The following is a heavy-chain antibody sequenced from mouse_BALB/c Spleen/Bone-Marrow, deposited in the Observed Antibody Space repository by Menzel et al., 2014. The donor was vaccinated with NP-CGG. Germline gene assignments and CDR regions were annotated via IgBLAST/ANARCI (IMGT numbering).Heavy chain of an antibody. J-gene: IGHJ3*01. V-gene: IGHV1S41*01. D-gene: IGHD2-4*01. CDR2: IAPGSGST. CDR1: GYTFTSYW. Sequence: DLVKPGASVKLSCKASGYTFTSYWINWIKQWPGQGLEWIGRIAPGSGSTYYNEMFKGKATLTVDTSSSTAYIQLSSLSSEDSAVYFCARGDDYDPFAYWGQGTLVTVSA. CDR3: ARGDDYDPFAY.